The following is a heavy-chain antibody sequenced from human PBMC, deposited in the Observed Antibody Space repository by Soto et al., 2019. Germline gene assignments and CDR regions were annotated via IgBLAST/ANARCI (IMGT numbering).Heavy chain of an antibody. J-gene: IGHJ6*02. CDR2: ISYDGSNK. D-gene: IGHD3-10*01. V-gene: IGHV3-30*18. CDR1: GFTFSSYG. Sequence: PGGSLRLSCAASGFTFSSYGMHWVRQAPGKGLEWVAVISYDGSNKYYADSVKGRFTISRDNSKNTLYLQMNSLRAEDTAVYYCAKSANTAQNLLWFGELSYYYGMDVWGQGTTVTVSS. CDR3: AKSANTAQNLLWFGELSYYYGMDV.